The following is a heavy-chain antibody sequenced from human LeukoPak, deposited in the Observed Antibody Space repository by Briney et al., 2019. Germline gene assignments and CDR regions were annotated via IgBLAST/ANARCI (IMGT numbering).Heavy chain of an antibody. V-gene: IGHV4-4*07. CDR1: GSSISSYY. Sequence: SETLSPTCTVSGSSISSYYWSWIRQPAGKGMEWIGRIYTSGSTNYNPSLKSRVTISVDKSKNQFSLKLSSVTAADTAVYYCARVAGFDFDYWGQGTLVTVSS. J-gene: IGHJ4*02. CDR2: IYTSGST. CDR3: ARVAGFDFDY. D-gene: IGHD6-19*01.